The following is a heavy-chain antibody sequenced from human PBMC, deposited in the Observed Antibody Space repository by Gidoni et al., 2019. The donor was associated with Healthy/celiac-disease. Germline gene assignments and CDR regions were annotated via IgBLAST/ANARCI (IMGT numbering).Heavy chain of an antibody. V-gene: IGHV3-23*01. CDR1: AFTFSSYA. CDR3: AKTDVDTPLYWFDP. J-gene: IGHJ5*02. D-gene: IGHD5-18*01. Sequence: EVQLLESGGGLVQPGGSLRLSCQASAFTFSSYAIIWVRQAPGRGLEWVSAISGSGGGTYYAGSVKGRFTISRDNSKNTLYLHMHSLRAEDTAVYYCAKTDVDTPLYWFDPWGQGTLVTVSS. CDR2: ISGSGGGT.